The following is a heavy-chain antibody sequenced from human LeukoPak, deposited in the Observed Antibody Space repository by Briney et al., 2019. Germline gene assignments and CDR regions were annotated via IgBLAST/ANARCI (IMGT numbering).Heavy chain of an antibody. Sequence: GGSLRLSCAASGFTVSSNYMSWVRQAPGKGLEWVSVVYSGGSTYYADSVKGRFTISRDTSKNTLYLQMNSLRAEDTAVYYCARSRTVTAIPDAFDIWGQGTMVTVSS. CDR2: VYSGGST. J-gene: IGHJ3*02. CDR3: ARSRTVTAIPDAFDI. V-gene: IGHV3-66*01. D-gene: IGHD2-21*02. CDR1: GFTVSSNY.